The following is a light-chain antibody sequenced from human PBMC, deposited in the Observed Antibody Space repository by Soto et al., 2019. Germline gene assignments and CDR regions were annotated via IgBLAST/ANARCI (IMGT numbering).Light chain of an antibody. CDR1: QSIKNL. J-gene: IGKJ1*01. CDR3: QQYNNWPRT. CDR2: YAS. V-gene: IGKV3-15*01. Sequence: TQSPATLSVSPGEGATLSCRASQSIKNLLTWYQQRPGQSPRLLLYYASTRATGVPARFSGSGSGTEFTLTISSLQSEDFAVYYCQQYNNWPRTFGQGTKVDI.